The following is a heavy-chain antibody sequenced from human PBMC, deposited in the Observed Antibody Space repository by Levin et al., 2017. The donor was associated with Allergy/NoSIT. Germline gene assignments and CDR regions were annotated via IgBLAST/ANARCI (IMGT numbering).Heavy chain of an antibody. CDR3: VKDKQFKPNLGSSFDY. CDR1: GFTFDDYA. J-gene: IGHJ4*02. V-gene: IGHV3-9*01. Sequence: SLKISCAASGFTFDDYAMHWVRQAPGKGLEWVSSISWNRGSINYADSVKGRFTISRDNAKNSLYLQMNSLRAEDTAFYYCVKDKQFKPNLGSSFDYWGQGTLVTVSS. CDR2: ISWNRGSI. D-gene: IGHD6-6*01.